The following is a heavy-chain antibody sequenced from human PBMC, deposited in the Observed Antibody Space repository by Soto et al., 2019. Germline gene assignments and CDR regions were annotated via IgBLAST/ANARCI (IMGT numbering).Heavy chain of an antibody. J-gene: IGHJ4*02. CDR3: AKDLRGDSSGYRGVGY. Sequence: ESGGGVVQPGRSLRLSCAASGFTFSSYGMHWVRQAPGKGLEWVAVISYDGSNKYYADSVKGRFTISRDNSKNTLYLQMNSLRAEDTAVYYCAKDLRGDSSGYRGVGYWGQGTLVTVSS. CDR1: GFTFSSYG. V-gene: IGHV3-30*18. D-gene: IGHD3-22*01. CDR2: ISYDGSNK.